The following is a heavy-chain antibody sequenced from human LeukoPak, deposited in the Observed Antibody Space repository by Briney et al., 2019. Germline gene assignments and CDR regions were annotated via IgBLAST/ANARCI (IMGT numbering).Heavy chain of an antibody. J-gene: IGHJ4*02. D-gene: IGHD6-13*01. Sequence: ASVNVSFKASGYTFSSYGISWVRQAPGQGPEWMGWLSAYDGNTNYAQNVQGRVTPTTDTSTSTAYMELRSLRSDDTAFYYCARDNKVASGSGFDYWGQGTLVSVSS. V-gene: IGHV1-18*01. CDR3: ARDNKVASGSGFDY. CDR2: LSAYDGNT. CDR1: GYTFSSYG.